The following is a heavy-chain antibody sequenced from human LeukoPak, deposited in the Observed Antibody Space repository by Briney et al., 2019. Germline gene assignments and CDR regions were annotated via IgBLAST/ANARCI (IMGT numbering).Heavy chain of an antibody. CDR3: AISRDTVTPKTDKAPYYYMDV. V-gene: IGHV1-69*05. CDR2: IIPIFGTA. CDR1: GGTSSSYA. Sequence: AASVKVSCKASGGTSSSYAISWVRQAPGQGLEWMGGIIPIFGTANYAQKFQGRVTITTDESTSTAYMELSSLRSEDTAVYYCAISRDTVTPKTDKAPYYYMDVWGKGTTVTVSS. J-gene: IGHJ6*03. D-gene: IGHD4-11*01.